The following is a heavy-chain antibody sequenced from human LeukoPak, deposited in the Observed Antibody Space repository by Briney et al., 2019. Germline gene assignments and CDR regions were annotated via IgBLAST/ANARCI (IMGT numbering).Heavy chain of an antibody. J-gene: IGHJ3*02. D-gene: IGHD6-19*01. CDR2: ISGSGGST. Sequence: GWSLRLSCAASGFTFSSYAMRWVRQAPGKELDGVSAISGSGGSTYYADSVKGRFTISRDNSKNTLYLQMNSLRAEDTAVYYCAKAYIAVALLDAFDIWGQGTMVTVSS. CDR3: AKAYIAVALLDAFDI. V-gene: IGHV3-23*01. CDR1: GFTFSSYA.